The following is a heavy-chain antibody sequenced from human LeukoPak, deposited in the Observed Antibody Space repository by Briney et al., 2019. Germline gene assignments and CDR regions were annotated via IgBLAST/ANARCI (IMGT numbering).Heavy chain of an antibody. CDR1: GFTFSSYA. V-gene: IGHV3-23*01. Sequence: GGSLRLSCAASGFTFSSYAVSWVRQAPGKGLEWVSAISGSGGSTYYADSVKGRFTISRDNSENTLYLQMNSLRAEDTAVYYCAKDLEWELYYFDYWGQGTLVTVSS. D-gene: IGHD1-26*01. CDR3: AKDLEWELYYFDY. CDR2: ISGSGGST. J-gene: IGHJ4*02.